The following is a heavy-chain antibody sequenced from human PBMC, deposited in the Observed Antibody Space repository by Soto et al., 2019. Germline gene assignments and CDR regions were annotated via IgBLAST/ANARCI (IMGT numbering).Heavy chain of an antibody. CDR3: EREIYGDYLYYAMDV. CDR1: GFTFSGYS. V-gene: IGHV3-21*06. CDR2: ITITGIYT. D-gene: IGHD2-8*01. Sequence: XLRLSCSASGFTFSGYSMNWVRQAPGNGLEWVSSITITGIYTYYADSVKGRFTISRDNAKNSLYLQMNTMRGEDTAIYYCEREIYGDYLYYAMDVWGQGTTVTVSS. J-gene: IGHJ6*02.